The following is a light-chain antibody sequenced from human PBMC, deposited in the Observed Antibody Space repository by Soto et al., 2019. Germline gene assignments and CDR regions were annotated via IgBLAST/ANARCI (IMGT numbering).Light chain of an antibody. Sequence: QSVLTQPPSASGSPGQSVTISCTGTSSDVGGYNYVSWHQQHPGKAPKLMIYEVTKRPSGVPDRFSGSKSGNTASLTVSGLKADDEADYYCSSYAGSNFVVFGGGTKLTVL. J-gene: IGLJ2*01. CDR3: SSYAGSNFVV. CDR1: SSDVGGYNY. V-gene: IGLV2-8*01. CDR2: EVT.